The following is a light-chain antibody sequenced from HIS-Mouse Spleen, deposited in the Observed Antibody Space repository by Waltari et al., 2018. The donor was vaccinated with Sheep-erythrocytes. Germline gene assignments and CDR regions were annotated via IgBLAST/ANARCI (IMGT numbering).Light chain of an antibody. Sequence: QSVLTQPPSASGTPGQRVTISCSGSSSNIGSNYVYWYQQLPVTAPKLPIYRNNQRPSGVPDRFSGSKSCTSASLAISGLRSEDEADYYCAAWDDSLSGPVFGGGTKLTVL. J-gene: IGLJ3*02. CDR1: SSNIGSNY. CDR3: AAWDDSLSGPV. V-gene: IGLV1-47*01. CDR2: RNN.